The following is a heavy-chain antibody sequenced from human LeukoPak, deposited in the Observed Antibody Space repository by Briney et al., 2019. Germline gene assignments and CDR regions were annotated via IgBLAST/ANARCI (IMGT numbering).Heavy chain of an antibody. V-gene: IGHV1-2*06. Sequence: ASVKVSCKASGYTFTGYYMHWVRQAPGQGLEWMGRINPNSGGTNYAQKFQGRVTMTRDTSISTAYMELSRLRSDDTAVYHCARGHIAAAGYYYYYYMDVWGKGTTVTVSS. D-gene: IGHD6-13*01. J-gene: IGHJ6*03. CDR3: ARGHIAAAGYYYYYYMDV. CDR1: GYTFTGYY. CDR2: INPNSGGT.